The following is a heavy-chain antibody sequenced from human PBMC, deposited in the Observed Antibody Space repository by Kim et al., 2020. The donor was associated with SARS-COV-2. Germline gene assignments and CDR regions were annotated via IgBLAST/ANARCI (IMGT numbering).Heavy chain of an antibody. Sequence: SVKVSCKASGGTFSSYAISWVRQAPGQGLEWMGGIIPIFGTANYAQKFQGRVTITADESTSTAYMELSSLRSEDTAVYYCARAPYYYDSSGYSFDYWGQGTLVTVSS. D-gene: IGHD3-22*01. CDR2: IIPIFGTA. V-gene: IGHV1-69*13. CDR3: ARAPYYYDSSGYSFDY. J-gene: IGHJ4*02. CDR1: GGTFSSYA.